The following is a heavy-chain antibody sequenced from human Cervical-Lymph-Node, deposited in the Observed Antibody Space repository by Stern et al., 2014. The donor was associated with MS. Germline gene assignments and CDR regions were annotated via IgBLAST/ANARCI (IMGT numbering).Heavy chain of an antibody. V-gene: IGHV3-53*01. CDR2: ITNVGST. CDR3: ARDTSSPERSDW. Sequence: EVQLVESGGGVIQPVGSLRLSCTASGFTVSRDYMTWVRQAPGKGLEWVSLITNVGSTFYTDSVKGRFTISRDDSKNTVYLHMTSLRAEDTAMYYCARDTSSPERSDWWGQGTLVTVSS. D-gene: IGHD1-1*01. J-gene: IGHJ4*02. CDR1: GFTVSRDY.